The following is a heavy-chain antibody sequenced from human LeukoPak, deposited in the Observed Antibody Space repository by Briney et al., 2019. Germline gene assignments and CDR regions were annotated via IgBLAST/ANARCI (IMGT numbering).Heavy chain of an antibody. J-gene: IGHJ1*01. CDR1: GGSISSGGYS. CDR3: ARGATYYDSSGYYVLPP. V-gene: IGHV4-30-2*01. CDR2: IYHSGST. D-gene: IGHD3-22*01. Sequence: SETLSLTCAVSGGSISSGGYSWSWIRQPPGKGLEWIGYIYHSGSTYYNPSLKSRVTISVARSKNQFSLKLSSVTAADTAVYYCARGATYYDSSGYYVLPPWGQGPLVPVSS.